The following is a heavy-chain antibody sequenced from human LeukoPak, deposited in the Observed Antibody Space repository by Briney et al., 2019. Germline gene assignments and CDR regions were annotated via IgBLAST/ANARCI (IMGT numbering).Heavy chain of an antibody. V-gene: IGHV3-23*01. CDR3: ANSGSFLEWLHDY. CDR1: GFTFSSYA. D-gene: IGHD3-3*01. J-gene: IGHJ4*02. Sequence: GGSLRLSCAASGFTFSSYAMSWVRQAPGKGLEWVSAISGSGGSTYYADSVKGRFTISGDNSKNTLYLQMNSLRAEDTAVYYCANSGSFLEWLHDYWGQGTLVTVSS. CDR2: ISGSGGST.